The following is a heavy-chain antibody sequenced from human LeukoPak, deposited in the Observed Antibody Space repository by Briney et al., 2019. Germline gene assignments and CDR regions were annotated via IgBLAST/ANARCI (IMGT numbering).Heavy chain of an antibody. V-gene: IGHV4-59*08. CDR3: ARSAYYYDVDI. Sequence: PSETLSLTCTVSGGSISSYYWSWIRQPPGKGLDWIGYISYSGSTNYNPSLKSRVTISIDTSKNQFSLKLSSVTAADMALYYCARSAYYYDVDIWGQGTMVTVSS. J-gene: IGHJ3*02. CDR1: GGSISSYY. CDR2: ISYSGST. D-gene: IGHD3-22*01.